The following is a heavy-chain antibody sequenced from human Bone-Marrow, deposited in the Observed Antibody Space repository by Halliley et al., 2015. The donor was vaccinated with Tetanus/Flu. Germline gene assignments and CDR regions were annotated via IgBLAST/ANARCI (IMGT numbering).Heavy chain of an antibody. D-gene: IGHD1-1*01. CDR3: ARGSTRNGGTTPFPFFFDS. Sequence: YCSGSPDYNPSLKSRVAISVDTAKHQFSLKLRSVTTGDAAVYFCARGSTRNGGTTPFPFFFDSWGQGSLATVSS. CDR2: YCSGSP. J-gene: IGHJ4*02. V-gene: IGHV4-59*09.